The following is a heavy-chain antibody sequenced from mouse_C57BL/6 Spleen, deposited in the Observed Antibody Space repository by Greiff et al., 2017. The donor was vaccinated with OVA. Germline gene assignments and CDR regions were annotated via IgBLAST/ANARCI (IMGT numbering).Heavy chain of an antibody. Sequence: VQLQQPGAELVRPGTSVKLSCKASGYTFTSYWMHWVKQRPGQGLEWIGVIDPSDSYTNYNQKFKGKATLTVDTSSSTAYMQLSSLTSEDSAVYYCARGGYYDLYYFDYWGQGTTLTVSS. CDR1: GYTFTSYW. D-gene: IGHD2-4*01. CDR2: IDPSDSYT. CDR3: ARGGYYDLYYFDY. V-gene: IGHV1-59*01. J-gene: IGHJ2*01.